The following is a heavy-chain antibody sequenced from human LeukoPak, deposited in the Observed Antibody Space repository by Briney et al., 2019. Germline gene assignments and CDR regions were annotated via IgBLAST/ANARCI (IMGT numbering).Heavy chain of an antibody. CDR1: GGFISSSSYF. CDR2: IYYSGST. V-gene: IGHV4-39*07. D-gene: IGHD3-22*01. Sequence: SETLSLTCTVSGGFISSSSYFWGWIRQPPGKGLEWIGSIYYSGSTSYNPSLKSRVTISVDTSKNQFSLKLSSVTAADTAVYYCARKYYYDTSRRYFDYWGQGTLVTVSS. J-gene: IGHJ4*02. CDR3: ARKYYYDTSRRYFDY.